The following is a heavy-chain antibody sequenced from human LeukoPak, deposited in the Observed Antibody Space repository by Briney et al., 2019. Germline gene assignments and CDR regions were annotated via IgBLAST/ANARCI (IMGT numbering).Heavy chain of an antibody. CDR2: ISYDGGDP. Sequence: RGSLRLSCAASGFTFSSYWMHWVRQAPGKGLVWVSRISYDGGDPSYADSVKGRFTISRDNAKNTLYLQMNSLRAEDTAVYYCARHQQAEMDYWGQGTLVTVSS. CDR3: ARHQQAEMDY. V-gene: IGHV3-74*01. CDR1: GFTFSSYW. D-gene: IGHD2-2*01. J-gene: IGHJ4*02.